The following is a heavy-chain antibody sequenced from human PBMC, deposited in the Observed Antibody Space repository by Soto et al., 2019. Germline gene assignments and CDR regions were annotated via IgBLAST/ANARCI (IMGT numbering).Heavy chain of an antibody. J-gene: IGHJ3*02. V-gene: IGHV3-23*01. Sequence: VQLLESGGDLVHPGGSLRLSCAASGFAFSSHPMSWVRQAPERGLEWVSGISDSGGLTYNADSVKGRFTISRDNSKNTLYLQMNSLRAEDTALYYCARRAFGSSRRFDIWGQGTMVTVSS. CDR2: ISDSGGLT. D-gene: IGHD6-6*01. CDR3: ARRAFGSSRRFDI. CDR1: GFAFSSHP.